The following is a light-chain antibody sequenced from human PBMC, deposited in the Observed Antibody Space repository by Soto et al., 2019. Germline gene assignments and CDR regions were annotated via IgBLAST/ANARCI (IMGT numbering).Light chain of an antibody. V-gene: IGKV3-20*01. CDR2: GAS. Sequence: EIVLTQSPGTLSLSPGERATPSCMASQSVSSSYLAWYQQKPGQAPRLLIYGASSRATGIPDRFSGSGSGTDFTLTISSLQSEDFAVYYCQQYNNWPPGWTFGQGTKVDIK. CDR1: QSVSSSY. J-gene: IGKJ1*01. CDR3: QQYNNWPPGWT.